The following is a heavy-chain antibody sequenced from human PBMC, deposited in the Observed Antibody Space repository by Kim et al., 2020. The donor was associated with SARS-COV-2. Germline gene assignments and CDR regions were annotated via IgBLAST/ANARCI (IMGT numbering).Heavy chain of an antibody. J-gene: IGHJ3*02. CDR2: IYYSGST. Sequence: SETLSLTCTVSGGSISSGGYYWSWIRQHPGKGLEWIGYIYYSGSTYYNPSLKSRVTISVDTSKNQFSLKLSSVTAADTAVYYCARGIDDILTGPGAFDIWGQGKMVTVSS. V-gene: IGHV4-31*03. CDR3: ARGIDDILTGPGAFDI. D-gene: IGHD3-9*01. CDR1: GGSISSGGYY.